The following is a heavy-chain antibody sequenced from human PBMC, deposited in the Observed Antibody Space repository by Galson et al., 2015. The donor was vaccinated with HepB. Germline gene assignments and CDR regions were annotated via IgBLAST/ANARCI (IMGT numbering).Heavy chain of an antibody. CDR3: ARDSGDSYRVAWAFDI. J-gene: IGHJ3*02. CDR2: ISYDGSNK. Sequence: SLRLSCAASGFTFSSYGMHWVRQAPGKGLEWVAVISYDGSNKYYADSVKGRFTISRDNSKNTLYLQMNSLRAEDTAVYYCARDSGDSYRVAWAFDIWGQGTMVTVSS. D-gene: IGHD1-26*01. CDR1: GFTFSSYG. V-gene: IGHV3-30*03.